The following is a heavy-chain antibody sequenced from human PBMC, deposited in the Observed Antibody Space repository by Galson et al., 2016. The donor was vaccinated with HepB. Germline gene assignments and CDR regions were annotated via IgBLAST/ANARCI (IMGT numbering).Heavy chain of an antibody. CDR1: GFTFSSYS. CDR2: ISSSISYI. D-gene: IGHD6-19*01. CDR3: ARRGALWLSMDV. Sequence: SLRLSCAASGFTFSSYSMKWVRQAPGKGLEWVSSISSSISYIDYADSVKGRFTISRDNAKNSLYLQMNSLRAEDTAVYYCARRGALWLSMDVWGQGTTVTVSS. V-gene: IGHV3-21*01. J-gene: IGHJ6*02.